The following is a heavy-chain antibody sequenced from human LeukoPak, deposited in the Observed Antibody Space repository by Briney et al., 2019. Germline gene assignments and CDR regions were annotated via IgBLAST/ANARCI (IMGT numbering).Heavy chain of an antibody. J-gene: IGHJ4*02. Sequence: GGSLRLSCTASGFIFSTSWMTWVRQAPGKGLEWVSYISRSGSTINYADSVKGRFTILRDNAKNSLYLQMNSLRVEDTAVYSLARDGGGVATDFDYWGQGTLVTVSS. D-gene: IGHD5-12*01. CDR1: GFIFSTSW. V-gene: IGHV3-48*04. CDR3: ARDGGGVATDFDY. CDR2: ISRSGSTI.